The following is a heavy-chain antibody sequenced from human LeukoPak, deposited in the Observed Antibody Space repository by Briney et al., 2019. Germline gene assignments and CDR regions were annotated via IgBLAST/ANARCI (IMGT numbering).Heavy chain of an antibody. CDR1: GGTFSSYA. CDR2: IIPIFGTA. J-gene: IGHJ3*02. Sequence: SVKVSCKASGGTFSSYAISWVRQGPGQGREWMGGIIPIFGTAKYAQKFQGRVTTTADESTSVAYMELSGLRSEDTAVYYCARASSGYYAFDIWGQGTMVTVSS. CDR3: ARASSGYYAFDI. V-gene: IGHV1-69*13. D-gene: IGHD3-22*01.